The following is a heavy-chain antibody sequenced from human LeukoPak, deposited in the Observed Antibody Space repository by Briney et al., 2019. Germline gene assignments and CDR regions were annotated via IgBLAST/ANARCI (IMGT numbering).Heavy chain of an antibody. CDR1: GGSISGYY. CDR3: VRSKSGTYGWFDP. J-gene: IGHJ5*02. Sequence: PSETLSLTCTVSGGSISGYYWSWIRQPPGKGLEWIGYIHYTGSTNYNPSLKSRVIISVDTSKNQFSLKVSSVTAADTAVYYCVRSKSGTYGWFDPWGQGTLVTVSS. CDR2: IHYTGST. D-gene: IGHD4-17*01. V-gene: IGHV4-59*01.